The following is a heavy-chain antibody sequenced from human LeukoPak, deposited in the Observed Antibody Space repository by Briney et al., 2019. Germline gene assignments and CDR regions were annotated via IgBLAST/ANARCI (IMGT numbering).Heavy chain of an antibody. D-gene: IGHD3-22*01. CDR1: GGTFITYA. J-gene: IGHJ5*02. CDR3: ARDRYPDSSGYYYGSPPSFDP. Sequence: SVKVSCKASGGTFITYAISCVRQAPGQGLECMGGIIPIVGTANYAQKFQGRVTITTDDSTSTGYMEPSSLTSDATAVYYCARDRYPDSSGYYYGSPPSFDPWGQGTLVTVSS. CDR2: IIPIVGTA. V-gene: IGHV1-69*05.